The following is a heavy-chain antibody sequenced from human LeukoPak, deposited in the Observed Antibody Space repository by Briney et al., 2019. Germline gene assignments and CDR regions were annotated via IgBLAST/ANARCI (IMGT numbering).Heavy chain of an antibody. CDR3: ARELSSSSRYYYYYYMDV. V-gene: IGHV4-59*01. D-gene: IGHD6-6*01. J-gene: IGHJ6*03. CDR2: IYYSGST. CDR1: GGSISSYY. Sequence: PSETLSLTCTVSGGSISSYYWSWIRQPPGKGLEWIGYIYYSGSTNYNPSLKSRVTISVDTSKNQFSLKLSSVTAADTAVYYCARELSSSSRYYYYYYMDVWGKGTTVTVSS.